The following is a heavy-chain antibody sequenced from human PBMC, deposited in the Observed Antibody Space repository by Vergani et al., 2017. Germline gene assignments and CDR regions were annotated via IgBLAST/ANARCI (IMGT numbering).Heavy chain of an antibody. CDR3: ARDRSPCEAWDCSSSGLDY. D-gene: IGHD6-13*01. CDR2: LRSKAYGGTT. V-gene: IGHV3-49*04. Sequence: EVQLVESGGGLVQPGRSLRLSCTASGFTFGDYAMSWVRQAPGKGLEWVGFLRSKAYGGTTEYAASVKGRFTISRDDSKSIAYLQMNSLKTEDTAVYYCARDRSPCEAWDCSSSGLDYWGQGTLVTVSS. J-gene: IGHJ4*02. CDR1: GFTFGDYA.